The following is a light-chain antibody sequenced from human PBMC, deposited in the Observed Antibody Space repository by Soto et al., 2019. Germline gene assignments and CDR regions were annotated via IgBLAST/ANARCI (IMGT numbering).Light chain of an antibody. CDR1: QSISSW. J-gene: IGKJ1*01. CDR3: QQYNDYWT. CDR2: KAS. Sequence: DIQMTQSPSTLSASVGDRVTITCRASQSISSWLAWYQQKPATAPKLLIYKASTLQSGVPSRFSGSGSGTEFTLTISSLQPDDSATYDCQQYNDYWTFGQGTKVEIK. V-gene: IGKV1-5*03.